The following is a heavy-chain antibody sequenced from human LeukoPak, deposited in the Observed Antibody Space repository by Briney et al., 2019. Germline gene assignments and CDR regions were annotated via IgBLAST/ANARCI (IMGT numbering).Heavy chain of an antibody. CDR2: ISYDGSNK. Sequence: PGGSLRLSCAASGFTFSSYAMHWVRQAPGKGLEWVAVISYDGSNKYYADSVKGRFTISRDNSKNTLYLQMNSLRAEDTAVYHCARDSFSDSSGYPDYWGQGTLVTVSS. CDR1: GFTFSSYA. CDR3: ARDSFSDSSGYPDY. J-gene: IGHJ4*02. D-gene: IGHD3-22*01. V-gene: IGHV3-30-3*01.